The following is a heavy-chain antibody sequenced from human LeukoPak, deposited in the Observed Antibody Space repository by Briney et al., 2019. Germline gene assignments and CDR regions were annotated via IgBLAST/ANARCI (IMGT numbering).Heavy chain of an antibody. CDR3: ARVTIFGVVIENNWFDP. CDR2: IIPILGIA. V-gene: IGHV1-69*04. CDR1: GGTFSSYA. Sequence: SVKVSCKASGGTFSSYASSWVRQAPGQGLEWMGRIIPILGIANYARKFQGRVTITADKSTSTAYMELSSLRSEDTAVYYCARVTIFGVVIENNWFDPWGQGTLVTVSS. J-gene: IGHJ5*02. D-gene: IGHD3-3*01.